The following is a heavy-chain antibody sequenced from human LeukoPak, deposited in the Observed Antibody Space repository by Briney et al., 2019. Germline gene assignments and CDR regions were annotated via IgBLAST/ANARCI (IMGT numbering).Heavy chain of an antibody. V-gene: IGHV3-21*01. J-gene: IGHJ6*02. CDR2: ISSSSSYI. D-gene: IGHD3-10*01. CDR1: GFTFSSYS. CDR3: ARPPTMVREPWELDGMDV. Sequence: GGSLRLSCAASGFTFSSYSMNWVRQAPGKGLEWVSSISSSSSYIYYADSVKGRFTISRDNAKNSLYLQMNSLRAEDTAVYYCARPPTMVREPWELDGMDVWGQGTTVTVSS.